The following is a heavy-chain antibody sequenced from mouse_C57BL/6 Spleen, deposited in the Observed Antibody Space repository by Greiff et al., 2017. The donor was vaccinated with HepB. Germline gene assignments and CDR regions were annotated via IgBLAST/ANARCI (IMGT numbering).Heavy chain of an antibody. CDR3: ARAELQGFAY. CDR2: IDPSDSYT. D-gene: IGHD2-1*01. Sequence: QVQLQQPGAELVMPGASVKLSCKASGYTFTSYWMHWVKQRPGQGLEWIGEIDPSDSYTNYNQKFKGKSTLTVDKSSSTAYMQLSSLTSEDSAVYYCARAELQGFAYWGQGTLVTVSA. V-gene: IGHV1-69*01. J-gene: IGHJ3*01. CDR1: GYTFTSYW.